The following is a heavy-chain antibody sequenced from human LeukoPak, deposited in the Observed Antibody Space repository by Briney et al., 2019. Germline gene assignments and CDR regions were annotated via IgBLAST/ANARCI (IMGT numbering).Heavy chain of an antibody. CDR2: IHYTGST. J-gene: IGHJ5*02. Sequence: PSETLSLTCTVSSASISSYYWSWIRQSPGKGLECIGYIHYTGSTNYNPSLKSRVTISVETSKNQFSLKLKSVTAADTAVYYCARGGYYGSGNDFRFDPWGQGTLVTVSS. CDR1: SASISSYY. V-gene: IGHV4-59*01. D-gene: IGHD3-10*01. CDR3: ARGGYYGSGNDFRFDP.